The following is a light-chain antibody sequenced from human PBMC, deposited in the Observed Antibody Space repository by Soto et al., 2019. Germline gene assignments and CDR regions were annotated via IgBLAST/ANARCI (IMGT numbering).Light chain of an antibody. CDR1: SSDVGAYNY. CDR2: EVS. CDR3: SSYAGSNNPPYV. V-gene: IGLV2-8*01. Sequence: QSALTQPASVSGSPGQSVAISCSGSSSDVGAYNYVSWYQQHPGKAPKLLLSEVSNRPSGVSDRFFGSKSGNTASLTVSGLQAEHEADYYCSSYAGSNNPPYVFGTGTKLTVL. J-gene: IGLJ1*01.